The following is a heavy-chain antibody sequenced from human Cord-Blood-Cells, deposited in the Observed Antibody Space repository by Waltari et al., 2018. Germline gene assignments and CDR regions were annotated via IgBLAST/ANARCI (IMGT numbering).Heavy chain of an antibody. Sequence: QLQLQESGPGLVKPSETLSLTCTVSGGSISSRSYYWGWFPQPPGKGLEWIGSIYYSGSTYYNPSLKSRVTISVDTSKNQFSLKLSSVTAADTAVYYCARLDVRFSYYFDYWGQGTLVTVSS. D-gene: IGHD3-10*02. CDR1: GGSISSRSYY. V-gene: IGHV4-39*01. CDR2: IYYSGST. J-gene: IGHJ4*02. CDR3: ARLDVRFSYYFDY.